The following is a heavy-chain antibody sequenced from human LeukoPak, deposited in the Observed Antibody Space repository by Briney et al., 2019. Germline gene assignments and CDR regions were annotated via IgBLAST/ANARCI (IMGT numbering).Heavy chain of an antibody. CDR3: ARGESSFLYYYGSGSLDY. CDR1: GYTFTGYY. V-gene: IGHV1-2*02. Sequence: ASVKVSCKASGYTFTGYYMHWVRQAPGQGLEWMGWINPNSGGTNYAQKFQGRVTMTRDTSISTAYMELSRLRSDDTAVYYCARGESSFLYYYGSGSLDYWGQGTLVTVSS. D-gene: IGHD3-10*01. CDR2: INPNSGGT. J-gene: IGHJ4*02.